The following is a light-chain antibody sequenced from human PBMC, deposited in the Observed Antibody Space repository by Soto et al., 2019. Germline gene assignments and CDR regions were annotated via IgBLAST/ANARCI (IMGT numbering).Light chain of an antibody. CDR3: SSYAGSEFLV. Sequence: QSALTQPPSASGSPGQSVTISCTGTSSDVGGYKYVSWYQQHPGKAPKLMIYEVNKRPSGVPDRFSGSKSGNTASLTVSGLQAEDEATYYCSSYAGSEFLVFGGGTQLTVL. V-gene: IGLV2-8*01. CDR1: SSDVGGYKY. CDR2: EVN. J-gene: IGLJ2*01.